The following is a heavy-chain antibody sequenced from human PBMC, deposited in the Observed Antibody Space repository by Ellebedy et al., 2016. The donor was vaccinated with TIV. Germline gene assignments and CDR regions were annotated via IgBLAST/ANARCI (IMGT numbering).Heavy chain of an antibody. Sequence: PGGSLRLSCAASGFTFSSYHMHWVRQATGKGLEWVSGIGTAGDTYYPGSVKGRFTMSRENAKNSLYLQMNNLRAGDTAVYYCARVKYSSGWPSYWYFDLWGRGTLVTVSS. CDR1: GFTFSSYH. CDR2: IGTAGDT. D-gene: IGHD6-19*01. J-gene: IGHJ2*01. CDR3: ARVKYSSGWPSYWYFDL. V-gene: IGHV3-13*01.